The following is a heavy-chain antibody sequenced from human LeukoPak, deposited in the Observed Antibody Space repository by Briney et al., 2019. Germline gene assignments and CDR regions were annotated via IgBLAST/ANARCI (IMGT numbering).Heavy chain of an antibody. CDR3: ATHSGGY. Sequence: GGSLRLSRATSGFTVSSNYMTWVRQAPGKGLEWVSVIYSGGGTRYADSVKGRFTISRDNSKNTLYLQMNSLRAEDTAVYYCATHSGGYWGQGTLVTVSS. CDR1: GFTVSSNY. J-gene: IGHJ4*02. D-gene: IGHD3-16*01. CDR2: IYSGGGT. V-gene: IGHV3-66*01.